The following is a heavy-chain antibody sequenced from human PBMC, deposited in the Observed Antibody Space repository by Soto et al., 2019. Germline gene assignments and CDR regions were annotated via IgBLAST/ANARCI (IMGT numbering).Heavy chain of an antibody. CDR2: ISYDGSNK. CDR3: AKGRLRYFDWSPSPHY. D-gene: IGHD3-9*01. J-gene: IGHJ4*02. Sequence: PGGSLRLSCAASGFTVSSYGMHLVRQAPGKGLEWVAVISYDGSNKYYADSVKGRFTISRDNSKDTLYLQMNSLRAEDTAVYYCAKGRLRYFDWSPSPHYWAQGTLGNVSS. V-gene: IGHV3-30*18. CDR1: GFTVSSYG.